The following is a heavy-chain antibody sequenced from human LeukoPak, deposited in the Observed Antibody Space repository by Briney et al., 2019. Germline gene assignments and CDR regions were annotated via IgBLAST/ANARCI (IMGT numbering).Heavy chain of an antibody. D-gene: IGHD5-12*01. J-gene: IGHJ4*02. V-gene: IGHV4-39*01. CDR1: GGSISSSSYY. Sequence: SETLSLTCTVSGGSISSSSYYWGWIRQPPGKGLEWIGSIYYSGGTYYNPSLKSRVTISVDTSENQFSLQLNSVTAADTAVYYCVRHDGRGGATMGALDSWGQGSLVTVSS. CDR3: VRHDGRGGATMGALDS. CDR2: IYYSGGT.